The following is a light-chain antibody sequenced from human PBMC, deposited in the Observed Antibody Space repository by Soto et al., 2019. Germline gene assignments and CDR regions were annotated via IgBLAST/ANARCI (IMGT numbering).Light chain of an antibody. CDR3: QQYNSYSWT. CDR1: QSISSW. Sequence: DVQMTQSPSTLSASVGDRVTITCRASQSISSWLAWYQQKQGKAPKLLIYDASSLESGVPSMFSGSGSGTEFTLTISSRQSDDFATYYCQQYNSYSWTCGEGTNVEIK. J-gene: IGKJ1*01. V-gene: IGKV1-5*01. CDR2: DAS.